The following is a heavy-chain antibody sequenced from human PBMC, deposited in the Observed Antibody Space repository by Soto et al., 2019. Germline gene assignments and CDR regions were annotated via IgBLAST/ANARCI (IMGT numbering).Heavy chain of an antibody. CDR2: IYHTGST. CDR3: ARATGTLRSRNCDY. CDR1: GGSISTVGHY. J-gene: IGHJ4*02. Sequence: QVQLQESGPKLVKPSQTLSLTCSVSGGSISTVGHYWTWIRQPPGKGLEWIGSIYHTGSTYYSKSLRSRLTMSVGPSKSQFSLRLSSVTAADTAVYYCARATGTLRSRNCDYWGQGSLVTVSS. V-gene: IGHV4-31*03. D-gene: IGHD1-1*01.